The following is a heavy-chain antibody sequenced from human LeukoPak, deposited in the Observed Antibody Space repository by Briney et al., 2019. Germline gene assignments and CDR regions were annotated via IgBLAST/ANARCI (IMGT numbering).Heavy chain of an antibody. Sequence: PGGSLRLSCAASGFTFSSYAMHWVRQAPGKGLEGVAVISYDGSNKYYADSVKGRFTISRDNSKNTLYLQMNSLRAEDTAVYYCARVWDTAMAPGYWGQGTLVTVSS. CDR2: ISYDGSNK. CDR3: ARVWDTAMAPGY. J-gene: IGHJ4*02. CDR1: GFTFSSYA. V-gene: IGHV3-30-3*01. D-gene: IGHD5-18*01.